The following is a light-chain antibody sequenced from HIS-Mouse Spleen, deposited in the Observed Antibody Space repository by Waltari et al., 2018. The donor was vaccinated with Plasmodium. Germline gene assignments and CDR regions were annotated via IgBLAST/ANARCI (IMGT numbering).Light chain of an antibody. J-gene: IGKJ5*01. CDR3: QQYYSTPAIT. CDR1: KSVLYSSNNKNY. Sequence: DIVMTQSPDSLAVSLGERATINCKSSKSVLYSSNNKNYLAGYQQKPGQTPKLLIYCASPREDWVPDRFSGSGSVTDFTLTISSLQAEDVAVYYCQQYYSTPAITFGQGTRLEIK. V-gene: IGKV4-1*01. CDR2: CAS.